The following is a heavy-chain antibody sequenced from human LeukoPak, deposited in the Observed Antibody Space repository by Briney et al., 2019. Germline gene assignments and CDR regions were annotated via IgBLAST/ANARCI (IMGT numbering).Heavy chain of an antibody. D-gene: IGHD6-13*01. V-gene: IGHV3-23*01. CDR2: LSGSGGRT. CDR3: AKDRGLGVIAAALDY. Sequence: GGSLRLSCAASGFTFSSYAMSWVRQAPGKGLEWVSHLSGSGGRTYYADSVKGRFAISRDNSKNTLYLQMNSLRAEDTAVYYCAKDRGLGVIAAALDYWGQGTLVTVSS. J-gene: IGHJ4*02. CDR1: GFTFSSYA.